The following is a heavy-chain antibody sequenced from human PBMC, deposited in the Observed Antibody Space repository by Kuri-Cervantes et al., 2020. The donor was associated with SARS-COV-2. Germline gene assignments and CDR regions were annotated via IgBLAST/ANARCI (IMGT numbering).Heavy chain of an antibody. V-gene: IGHV4-61*09. CDR1: GVSVSGGTYY. J-gene: IGHJ5*02. CDR2: LDTSGST. D-gene: IGHD1-26*01. Sequence: SETLSLTCAVSGVSVSGGTYYWSWIRQPAGKALEWIGHLDTSGSTTYNPSLKSRVTISIDTSKNQVSLRLTSVTAADTAVYYCAREWELLRGWFDPWGQGTLVTVSS. CDR3: AREWELLRGWFDP.